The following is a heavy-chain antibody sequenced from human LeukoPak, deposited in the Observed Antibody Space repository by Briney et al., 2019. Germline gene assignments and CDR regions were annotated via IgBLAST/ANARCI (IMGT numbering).Heavy chain of an antibody. V-gene: IGHV1-24*01. D-gene: IGHD6-6*01. CDR2: FDPEDGET. Sequence: ASVKVSCKVSGYTLTELSMHWVRQAPGKGLEWVGGFDPEDGETIYAQKFQGRVTMTEDTSTDTAYMELSSLRSEDTAVYYCATGEPYSSSSRGFYYYYMDVWGKGTTVTVSS. CDR3: ATGEPYSSSSRGFYYYYMDV. CDR1: GYTLTELS. J-gene: IGHJ6*03.